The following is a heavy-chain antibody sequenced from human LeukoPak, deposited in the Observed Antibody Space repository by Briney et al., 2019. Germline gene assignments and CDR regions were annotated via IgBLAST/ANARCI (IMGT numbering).Heavy chain of an antibody. D-gene: IGHD4-17*01. Sequence: GGSLRLSCAASGFTFSSYGMHWVRQAPGKGLERVAVIWYDGSNKYYADSVKGRFTISRDNSKNTLYLQMNSLRAEDTAVYYCARGDYGDYPPGDYWGQGTLVTVSS. CDR2: IWYDGSNK. CDR3: ARGDYGDYPPGDY. J-gene: IGHJ4*02. CDR1: GFTFSSYG. V-gene: IGHV3-33*01.